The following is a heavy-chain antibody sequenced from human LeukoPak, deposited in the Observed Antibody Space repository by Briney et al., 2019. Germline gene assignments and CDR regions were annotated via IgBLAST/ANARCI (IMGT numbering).Heavy chain of an antibody. CDR2: ISAYNGNT. Sequence: ASVKVSCKASGYTFTSYGISWVRQAPGQGLEWMGWISAYNGNTNYAQKLQGRVTKTTDTSTSTAYMELRSLRSNDTAVYYCARVVPAATANWFDPWGQGTLVTVSS. J-gene: IGHJ5*02. D-gene: IGHD2-2*01. V-gene: IGHV1-18*01. CDR3: ARVVPAATANWFDP. CDR1: GYTFTSYG.